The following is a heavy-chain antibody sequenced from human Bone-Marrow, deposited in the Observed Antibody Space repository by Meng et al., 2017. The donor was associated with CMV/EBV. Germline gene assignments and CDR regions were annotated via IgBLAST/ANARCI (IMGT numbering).Heavy chain of an antibody. CDR2: ISPYNGNT. V-gene: IGHV1-18*01. D-gene: IGHD2-2*01. CDR1: GYTFASNG. CDR3: ARDRCSSTSCPHFDY. Sequence: ASVKVSCKTSGYTFASNGISWVRQAPGQGLEWMGWISPYNGNTNYEQNLQGRVTMTTDTSTSTAYMELRSLRSDDTAVYYCARDRCSSTSCPHFDYWGQGTLVTVSS. J-gene: IGHJ4*02.